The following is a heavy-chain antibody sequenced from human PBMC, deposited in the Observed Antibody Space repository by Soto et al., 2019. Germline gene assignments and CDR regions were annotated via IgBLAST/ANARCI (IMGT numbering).Heavy chain of an antibody. Sequence: GGSLRLSCAASGFTFSNAWMSWVRQAPGKGLEWVGRIKSKTDGGTTDYAAPVKGRFTISRDDSKNTLYLQMNSLKTEDTAVYYCIYYYDSSGYYYAEYFQHWGQGTLVTVSS. D-gene: IGHD3-22*01. CDR3: IYYYDSSGYYYAEYFQH. J-gene: IGHJ1*01. V-gene: IGHV3-15*01. CDR1: GFTFSNAW. CDR2: IKSKTDGGTT.